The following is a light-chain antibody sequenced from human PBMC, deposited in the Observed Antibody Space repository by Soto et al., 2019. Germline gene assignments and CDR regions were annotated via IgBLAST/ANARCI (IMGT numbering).Light chain of an antibody. J-gene: IGKJ1*01. CDR3: HQYYGAAT. CDR1: QRVSSSY. V-gene: IGKV3-20*01. Sequence: GLSEYPGTLPLTQRKRSTLACRSSQRVSSSYLAWYQHKPGQAPRLLIYGASSRATGIPDRFSGSGSCSDLTLAIGRVVPEGYAGYSGHQYYGAATSGQGTKVDI. CDR2: GAS.